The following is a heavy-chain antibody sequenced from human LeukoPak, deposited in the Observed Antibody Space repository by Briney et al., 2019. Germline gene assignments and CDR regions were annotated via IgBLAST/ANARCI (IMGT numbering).Heavy chain of an antibody. CDR1: GGSISSYY. J-gene: IGHJ5*02. Sequence: SETLSLTCAVYGGSISSYYWSWIRQPPGKGLEWIGYIYYSGSTNYNPSLKSRVTISVDTSKNQFSLKLSSVTAADTAVYYCAGGHNWFDPWGQGTLVTVPS. D-gene: IGHD2-15*01. CDR3: AGGHNWFDP. CDR2: IYYSGST. V-gene: IGHV4-59*01.